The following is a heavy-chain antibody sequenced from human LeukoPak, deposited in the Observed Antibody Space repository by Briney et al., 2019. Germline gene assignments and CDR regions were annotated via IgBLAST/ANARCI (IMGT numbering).Heavy chain of an antibody. CDR1: GGSISSSRYY. V-gene: IGHV4-39*01. D-gene: IGHD5-12*01. J-gene: IGHJ4*02. Sequence: SETLSLTCTVSGGSISSSRYYWGWIRQPPGKGLEWIGSIYYTGSTYYNPSLRSRVSISVDTSKNQFTLKLSSVTAADTAVYYCVSRGVVATPDANFWGQGTLVTVSS. CDR2: IYYTGST. CDR3: VSRGVVATPDANF.